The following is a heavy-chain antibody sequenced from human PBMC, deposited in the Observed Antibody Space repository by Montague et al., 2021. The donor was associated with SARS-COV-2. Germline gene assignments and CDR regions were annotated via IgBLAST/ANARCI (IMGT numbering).Heavy chain of an antibody. CDR2: IYYSGST. D-gene: IGHD2-2*01. Sequence: SETLSLTCTVSGGSISSSSYYWGWIRQPPGKGLEWIGSIYYSGSTYYNPCLKSRVTISVDTSKNQFSLKLSSVTAADTAVYYCARLHCSSTSCYYLFFAETSHFDYWGQGTLVTVSS. V-gene: IGHV4-39*01. CDR3: ARLHCSSTSCYYLFFAETSHFDY. CDR1: GGSISSSSYY. J-gene: IGHJ4*02.